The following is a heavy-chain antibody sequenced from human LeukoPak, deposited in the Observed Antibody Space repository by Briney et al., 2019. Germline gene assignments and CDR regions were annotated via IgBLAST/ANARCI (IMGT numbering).Heavy chain of an antibody. CDR2: INPSGGST. V-gene: IGHV1-46*01. CDR3: AFHYYGSGSYYTLDY. D-gene: IGHD3-10*01. J-gene: IGHJ4*02. CDR1: GYTFTSYY. Sequence: ASVKVSCKASGYTFTSYYMHWVRQAPGQGLEWMGIINPSGGSTSYAQKFQGRVTMTRDTSTSTVYMELSSLRSEDTAVYYCAFHYYGSGSYYTLDYWGQGTLVTVSS.